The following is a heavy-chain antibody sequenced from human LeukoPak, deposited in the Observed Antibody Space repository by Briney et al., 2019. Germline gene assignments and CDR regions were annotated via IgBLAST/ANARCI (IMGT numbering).Heavy chain of an antibody. D-gene: IGHD3-22*01. CDR3: ARGDSSGYYYGLNWFDP. CDR1: GGSISSYY. Sequence: SETLSLTCTVSGGSISSYYWSWIRQPPGKGLEWIGYIYYSGSTNYNPSLKSRVTISVDTSKNQFSLKLSSVTAADTAVYYCARGDSSGYYYGLNWFDPWGQGTLVTVSS. CDR2: IYYSGST. V-gene: IGHV4-59*01. J-gene: IGHJ5*02.